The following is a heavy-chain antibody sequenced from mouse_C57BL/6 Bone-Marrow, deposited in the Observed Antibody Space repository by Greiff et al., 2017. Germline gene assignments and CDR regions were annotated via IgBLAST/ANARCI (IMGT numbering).Heavy chain of an antibody. V-gene: IGHV1-64*01. Sequence: QVQLQQPGAELVKPGASVKLSCKASGYTFTSYWMHWVKQRPGQGLEWIGMIHPNSGSTNYNEKFKSKATLTVDKASSTAYMQLSSLTSEDSAVYYCARFSGSSPGDYWGQGTTLTVSS. CDR1: GYTFTSYW. D-gene: IGHD1-1*01. CDR3: ARFSGSSPGDY. J-gene: IGHJ2*01. CDR2: IHPNSGST.